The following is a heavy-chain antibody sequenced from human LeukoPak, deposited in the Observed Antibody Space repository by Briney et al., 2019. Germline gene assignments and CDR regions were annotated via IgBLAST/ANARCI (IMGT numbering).Heavy chain of an antibody. D-gene: IGHD3-3*01. J-gene: IGHJ4*02. CDR2: ILHSGST. V-gene: IGHV4-30-2*01. CDR3: AKTRDFWSGYFDY. Sequence: SETLSLTCAVSGGSITSDTYYWSWIRQPPRKGLEWIGYILHSGSTYYNPSLKSRVTISIDTSKSQFSLKLSSVTAADTAVYYCAKTRDFWSGYFDYWGQGTLVTVSS. CDR1: GGSITSDTYY.